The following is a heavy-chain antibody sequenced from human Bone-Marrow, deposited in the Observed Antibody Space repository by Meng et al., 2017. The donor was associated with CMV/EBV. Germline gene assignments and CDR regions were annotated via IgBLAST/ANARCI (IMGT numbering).Heavy chain of an antibody. CDR3: ARETGSKDFDY. V-gene: IGHV1-8*01. Sequence: ASVKVSCKASGYTFINYDINWARQATGQGLEWMGWMNPTSGNTGYAQKFQGRVIMTRNTSISTAYMELSSLRSEDTAVYYCARETGSKDFDYWGQGTLVTVSS. J-gene: IGHJ4*02. CDR1: GYTFINYD. CDR2: MNPTSGNT. D-gene: IGHD1-1*01.